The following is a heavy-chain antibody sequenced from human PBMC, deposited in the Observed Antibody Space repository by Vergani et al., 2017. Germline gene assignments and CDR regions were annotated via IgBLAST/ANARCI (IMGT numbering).Heavy chain of an antibody. V-gene: IGHV3-21*01. Sequence: EVQLVESGGGLVKPGGSLRLSCAASGFTFSSYSMNWVRQAPGKGLEWVSSISSSSSYIYYADSLKGRFTISRDNAKNSLFLKMNCLRAEDTAVYYCAGPKGPGHDAFDIWGQGTMVTVSS. CDR1: GFTFSSYS. D-gene: IGHD1-14*01. CDR2: ISSSSSYI. J-gene: IGHJ3*02. CDR3: AGPKGPGHDAFDI.